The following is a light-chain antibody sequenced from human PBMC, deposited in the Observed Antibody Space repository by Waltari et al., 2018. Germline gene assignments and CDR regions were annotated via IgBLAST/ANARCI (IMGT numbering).Light chain of an antibody. CDR1: QSLVHSDGNTH. J-gene: IGKJ2*01. CDR3: MQGTHWPYT. V-gene: IGKV2-30*02. Sequence: DVVMTQSPLSLPVTLGQPASISCKSSQSLVHSDGNTHLNWFQQRPGQSPRRLIYRVSNRDSGVPDRFSGSGSDTDFTLKISRVEADDVGVYYCMQGTHWPYTFGQGTKLDIK. CDR2: RVS.